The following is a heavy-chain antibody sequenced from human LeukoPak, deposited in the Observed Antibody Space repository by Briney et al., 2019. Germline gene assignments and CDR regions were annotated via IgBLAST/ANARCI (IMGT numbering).Heavy chain of an antibody. CDR3: ARLYYDSSGYYQICYFDY. V-gene: IGHV4-39*01. CDR2: IYYSGST. Sequence: SETLSLTCTVSGGSISSSSYYWGWIRQPPRKGLEWIGSIYYSGSTYYNPSLKSRVTISVDTSKNQFSLNLSSVTAADTAVYYCARLYYDSSGYYQICYFDYWGQGTLVTVSS. J-gene: IGHJ4*02. CDR1: GGSISSSSYY. D-gene: IGHD3-22*01.